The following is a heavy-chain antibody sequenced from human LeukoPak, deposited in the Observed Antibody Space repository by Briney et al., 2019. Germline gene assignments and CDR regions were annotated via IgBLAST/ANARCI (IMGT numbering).Heavy chain of an antibody. V-gene: IGHV3-23*01. D-gene: IGHD5-12*01. J-gene: IGHJ5*02. CDR2: ISGSGGST. CDR3: AKGGVYSGYAFDP. CDR1: GFTFSSYG. Sequence: GGSLRLSCAASGFTFSSYGMSWVRQAPGKGVEWVSAISGSGGSTYYADSVKGRFTISRDNSKNTLYLQMNSLRAEDTAVYYCAKGGVYSGYAFDPWGQGTLVTVSS.